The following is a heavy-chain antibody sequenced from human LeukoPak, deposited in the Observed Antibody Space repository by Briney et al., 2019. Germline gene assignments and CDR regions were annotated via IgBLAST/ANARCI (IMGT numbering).Heavy chain of an antibody. D-gene: IGHD3-10*01. Sequence: PGGSLRLSCAASGFTFNTYAMNWVRQAPGKGLEWVSYISSGSSSIYYADSVKGRFTISRDNAKNSLYLQMNSLRAEDTAIYYCARWPMVRADTFDYWGQGTLVTVSS. J-gene: IGHJ4*02. V-gene: IGHV3-48*01. CDR3: ARWPMVRADTFDY. CDR2: ISSGSSSI. CDR1: GFTFNTYA.